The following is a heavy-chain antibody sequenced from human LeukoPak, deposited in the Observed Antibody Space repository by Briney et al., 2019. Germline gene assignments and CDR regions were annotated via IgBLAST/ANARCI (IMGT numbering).Heavy chain of an antibody. CDR1: GFTLSSYW. D-gene: IGHD4-17*01. J-gene: IGHJ4*02. CDR3: AKDSGYGDFTTYFDY. Sequence: PGGSLRLSCAASGFTLSSYWMSWVRQAPGKGLEWVANIKQDGSEKYYVDSVKGRFTISRDNSKNTLYLQMNSLRAEDTAVYYCAKDSGYGDFTTYFDYWGQGTLVSVSS. CDR2: IKQDGSEK. V-gene: IGHV3-7*01.